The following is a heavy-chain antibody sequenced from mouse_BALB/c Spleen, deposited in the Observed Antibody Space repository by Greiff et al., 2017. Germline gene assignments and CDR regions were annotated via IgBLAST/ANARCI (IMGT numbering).Heavy chain of an antibody. CDR1: GYTFSSYW. CDR3: ARSGRTNRFAY. V-gene: IGHV1-9*01. CDR2: ILPGSGST. Sequence: VQLQQSGAELMKPGASVKLSCKATGYTFSSYWIEWVKQRPEHGLEWIGEILPGSGSTNYNEKFKGKATFTADTSSNKAYMQLSSLTSEDAAVYYCARSGRTNRFAYWGQGTLVTVSA. J-gene: IGHJ3*01. D-gene: IGHD1-3*01.